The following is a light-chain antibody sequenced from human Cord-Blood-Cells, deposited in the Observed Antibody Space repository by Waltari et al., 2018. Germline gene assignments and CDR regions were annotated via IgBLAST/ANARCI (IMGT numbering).Light chain of an antibody. CDR1: QSVSSY. CDR2: DAS. Sequence: IVSTQSPAPLSFSPGERATLSCRASQSVSSYLAWYQQKPGQAPRLLIYDASNRATGIPARFSGSGSGTDFTLTISSLEPEDFAVYYCQQRSNWPPTFGQGTKVEIK. V-gene: IGKV3-11*01. J-gene: IGKJ1*01. CDR3: QQRSNWPPT.